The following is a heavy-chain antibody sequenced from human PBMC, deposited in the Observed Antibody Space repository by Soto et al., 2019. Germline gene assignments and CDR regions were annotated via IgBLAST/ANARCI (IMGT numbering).Heavy chain of an antibody. Sequence: GESLKISCKGSGYRFAGFWIGWVRQMPGKGLEWMGIIFPGGSDTRYSPSFPGQVTMSADKSTNTAYLQWSSLKASDTAMYYCAREGLRGLDYWGQGTLVTVSS. CDR1: GYRFAGFW. CDR2: IFPGGSDT. CDR3: AREGLRGLDY. J-gene: IGHJ4*02. D-gene: IGHD2-15*01. V-gene: IGHV5-51*01.